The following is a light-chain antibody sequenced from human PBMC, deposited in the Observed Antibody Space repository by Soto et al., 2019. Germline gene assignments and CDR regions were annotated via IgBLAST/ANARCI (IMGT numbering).Light chain of an antibody. J-gene: IGLJ1*01. CDR1: SNDIGAYDY. CDR2: DVT. V-gene: IGLV2-11*01. CDR3: CSYAARYTFYV. Sequence: QSALTQPRSVSGSPGQSVIISCTGTSNDIGAYDYVSWYQQHPGKAPKLMIYDVTKRPSGVPARFSGSKSGNTASLTIAGRQAEDEADYYCCSYAARYTFYVFGTGTKLTVL.